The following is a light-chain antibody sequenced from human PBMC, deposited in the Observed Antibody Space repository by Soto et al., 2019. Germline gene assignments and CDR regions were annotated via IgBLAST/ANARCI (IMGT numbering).Light chain of an antibody. V-gene: IGLV1-47*01. J-gene: IGLJ2*01. Sequence: QSVLTQPPSASGTPGQRVTISCSGSISNIGANYVFWYQQLPGTAPKLLVFRNYQRPSGVPDRFSGSTSATSASLAISGLRSDDEADYYCAAWDDSLSRLVFGGGTKLTVL. CDR3: AAWDDSLSRLV. CDR1: ISNIGANY. CDR2: RNY.